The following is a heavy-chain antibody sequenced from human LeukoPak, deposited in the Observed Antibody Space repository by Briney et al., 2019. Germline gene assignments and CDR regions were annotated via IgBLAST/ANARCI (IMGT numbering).Heavy chain of an antibody. CDR2: INHSGST. CDR1: GGSFSGYY. D-gene: IGHD3-10*01. CDR3: AKSNGYGLVDI. J-gene: IGHJ3*02. Sequence: SETLSLTCAVYGGSFSGYYWSWIRQPPGKGLEWIGEINHSGSTYYNPSLKSRVTISLDTSRNQFSLNLNSVTAADTAVYYCAKSNGYGLVDIWGQGTMVTVSS. V-gene: IGHV4-34*01.